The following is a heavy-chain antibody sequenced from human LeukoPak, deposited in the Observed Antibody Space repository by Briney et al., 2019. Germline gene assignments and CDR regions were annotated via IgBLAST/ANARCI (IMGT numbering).Heavy chain of an antibody. CDR2: IYSGGST. CDR1: GFTVSSNY. CDR3: ARDGEMATMNAFDI. J-gene: IGHJ3*02. D-gene: IGHD5-24*01. Sequence: PGGSLRLSCAASGFTVSSNYMSWVRQAPGKGLEWVSVIYSGGSTYYADSVKGRFTISRDNSKNTLYLQMNSLRAEDTAVYYCARDGEMATMNAFDIWGQGTMVTVSS. V-gene: IGHV3-53*01.